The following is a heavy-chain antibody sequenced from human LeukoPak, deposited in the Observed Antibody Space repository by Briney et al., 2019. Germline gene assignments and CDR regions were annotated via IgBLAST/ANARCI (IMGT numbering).Heavy chain of an antibody. V-gene: IGHV1-2*02. Sequence: ASVKVSCKASGYTFTGYYIHWVRQAPGQGLEWMGWINPNSGGTNYAQKFQGRVTMTRDTSISTAYMEVSRLRSDDTAVYYCVKVVTPNRYFDYWGQGTLVSVSS. CDR2: INPNSGGT. D-gene: IGHD4-23*01. CDR3: VKVVTPNRYFDY. J-gene: IGHJ4*02. CDR1: GYTFTGYY.